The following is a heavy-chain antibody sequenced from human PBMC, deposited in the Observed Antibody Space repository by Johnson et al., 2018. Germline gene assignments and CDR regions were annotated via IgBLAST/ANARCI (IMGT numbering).Heavy chain of an antibody. CDR1: GGSISSYY. V-gene: IGHV4-59*01. CDR2: IYDSGST. Sequence: QVQLQESGPGLVKPSETLSLTCTVSGGSISSYYWSWIRQPPGKGLEWIGYIYDSGSTNYKPSLKSRVTILVDTSKNQFSLKLSSATAADTAVYYCARDDTYYYDSSGYYAGYFQHWGQGTLVTVSS. D-gene: IGHD3-22*01. CDR3: ARDDTYYYDSSGYYAGYFQH. J-gene: IGHJ1*01.